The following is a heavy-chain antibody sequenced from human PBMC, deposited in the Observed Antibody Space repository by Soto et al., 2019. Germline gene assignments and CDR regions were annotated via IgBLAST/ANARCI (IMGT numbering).Heavy chain of an antibody. CDR3: VKDGGYCSSSTCYSPRNHYFDS. D-gene: IGHD2-2*01. V-gene: IGHV3-7*03. CDR1: GFTFSDYW. Sequence: GGSLRLSCEASGFTFSDYWMSWVRQAPGKGPEWVANIKFEGIVKQYVDSVRGRFPISRDNSWTSLFLQMNSRRAGDTAIYYCVKDGGYCSSSTCYSPRNHYFDSWGQGTLVTVSS. J-gene: IGHJ4*02. CDR2: IKFEGIVK.